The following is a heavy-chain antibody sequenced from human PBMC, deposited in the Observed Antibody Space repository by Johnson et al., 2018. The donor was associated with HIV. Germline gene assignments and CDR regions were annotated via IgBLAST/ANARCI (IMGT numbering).Heavy chain of an antibody. CDR3: ARESRAGLELRGHAFDI. V-gene: IGHV3-11*04. CDR1: GFTFSDYY. J-gene: IGHJ3*02. CDR2: ISSSGSTI. D-gene: IGHD1-7*01. Sequence: VQLVESGGGLVKPGGSLRLSCAASGFTFSDYYMSWIRQAPGKGLEWVSYISSSGSTIYSADSVKGRFTISRDNAKNSLHLQMNSLGAEDTAVYYCARESRAGLELRGHAFDIWGQGTMVTVSS.